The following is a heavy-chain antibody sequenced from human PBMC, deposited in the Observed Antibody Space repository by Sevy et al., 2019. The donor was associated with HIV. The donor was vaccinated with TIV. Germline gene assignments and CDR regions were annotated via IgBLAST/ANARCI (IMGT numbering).Heavy chain of an antibody. Sequence: GGSLRLSCAASGFPFGSYSMHWVRHAAGKGLEWVAVISYDGDNKLYADSVKGRFTISRDNSKRTLYLVMNSLRTEDTAVYFCARDPTAYPSYYYLYGLDAWGQGTTVTVSS. J-gene: IGHJ6*02. CDR2: ISYDGDNK. CDR1: GFPFGSYS. CDR3: ARDPTAYPSYYYLYGLDA. D-gene: IGHD2-21*02. V-gene: IGHV3-30*04.